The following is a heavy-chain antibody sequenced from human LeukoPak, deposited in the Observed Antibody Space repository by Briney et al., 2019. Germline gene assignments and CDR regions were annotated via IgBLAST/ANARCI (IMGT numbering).Heavy chain of an antibody. D-gene: IGHD6-13*01. CDR2: MNPNSGNT. J-gene: IGHJ4*02. V-gene: IGHV1-8*01. CDR3: ARVRGKQQLVHY. Sequence: ASVKVSCKASGYTFTSYDINWVRQATGQGLEWMGWMNPNSGNTGYAQKFQGRVTMTRNTSISTAYMELSSLRPEDTAVYYCARVRGKQQLVHYWGQGTLVTVSS. CDR1: GYTFTSYD.